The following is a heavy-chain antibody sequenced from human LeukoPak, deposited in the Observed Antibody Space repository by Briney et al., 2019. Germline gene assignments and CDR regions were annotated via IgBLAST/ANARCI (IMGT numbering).Heavy chain of an antibody. D-gene: IGHD2-15*01. J-gene: IGHJ6*03. V-gene: IGHV3-20*04. CDR1: GFTFDDYG. Sequence: GGSLRLSCAASGFTFDDYGMSWVRQAPGKGLEWVSGINWNGGSTGYADSVKGRFTISRDNAKNSLYLQMNSLRAEDTALYYCARGGGYCSGGSCYTKPTYYYYMDVWGKGTTVTVSS. CDR3: ARGGGYCSGGSCYTKPTYYYYMDV. CDR2: INWNGGST.